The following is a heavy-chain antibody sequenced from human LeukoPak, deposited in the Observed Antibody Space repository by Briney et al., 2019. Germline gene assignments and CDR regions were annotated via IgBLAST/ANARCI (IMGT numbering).Heavy chain of an antibody. CDR3: AREGVAGTGLDY. D-gene: IGHD6-13*01. CDR1: GYTLSIYN. Sequence: ASVKVSCKASGYTLSIYNMHWVRQAPGQGLERMGIINPSGGTSYAQKLQGRITMTRDTSTSTLLMELSSLRSEDTAVYYCAREGVAGTGLDYWGQGTLVTVSS. CDR2: INPSGGT. V-gene: IGHV1-46*01. J-gene: IGHJ4*02.